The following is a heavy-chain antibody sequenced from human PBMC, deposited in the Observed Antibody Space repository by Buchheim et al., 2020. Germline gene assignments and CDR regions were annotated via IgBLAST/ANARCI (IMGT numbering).Heavy chain of an antibody. CDR2: IYYSGST. CDR1: GGSISSGGYY. Sequence: QVQLQESGPGLVKPSQTLSLTCTVSGGSISSGGYYWSWIRQHPGKGLEWIGYIYYSGSTYYNPSLKSRVTISVDIPKHQFSLELSSVTAADTAVYYCARSRIMITFGGVIVIDWFDPWGQGTL. J-gene: IGHJ5*02. CDR3: ARSRIMITFGGVIVIDWFDP. V-gene: IGHV4-31*03. D-gene: IGHD3-16*02.